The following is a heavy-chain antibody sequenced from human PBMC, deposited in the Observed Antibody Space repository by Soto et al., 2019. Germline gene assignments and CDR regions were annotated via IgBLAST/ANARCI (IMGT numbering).Heavy chain of an antibody. D-gene: IGHD5-12*01. V-gene: IGHV3-33*01. J-gene: IGHJ4*02. Sequence: GGSLRLSCAASGFTFSSYGMHWVRQAPGKGLEWVAVIWYDGSNKYYADSVKGRFTISRDNSKNTLYLQMNSLRAEDTAVYYCARVGYVDIVATTHYFDYWGQGTLVTVSS. CDR2: IWYDGSNK. CDR1: GFTFSSYG. CDR3: ARVGYVDIVATTHYFDY.